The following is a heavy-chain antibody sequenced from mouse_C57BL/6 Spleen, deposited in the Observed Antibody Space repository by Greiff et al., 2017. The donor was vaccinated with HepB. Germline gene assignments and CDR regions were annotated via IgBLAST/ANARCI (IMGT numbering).Heavy chain of an antibody. J-gene: IGHJ3*01. D-gene: IGHD1-1*01. CDR3: ARSDYYGSRSLFDY. CDR1: GYTFTSYW. CDR2: IDPSDSYT. V-gene: IGHV1-69*01. Sequence: QVQLQQPGAELVMPGASAKLSCKASGYTFTSYWMHWVKQRPGQGLEWIGEIDPSDSYTNYNQKFKGKSTLTVDKSSSTAYMQLSSLTSEDSAVYYCARSDYYGSRSLFDYWGQGTLVTVSA.